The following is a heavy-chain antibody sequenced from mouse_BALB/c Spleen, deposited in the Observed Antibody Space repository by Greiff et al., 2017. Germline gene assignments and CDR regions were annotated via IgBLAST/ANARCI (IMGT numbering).Heavy chain of an antibody. D-gene: IGHD2-10*02. V-gene: IGHV5-2*03. Sequence: EVMLVESGGGLVQPGESLKLSCESNEYEFPSHDMSWVRQTPEKRLEWVAYISSGGGSTYYPDTVKGRFTISRDNAKNTLYLQMSSLKSEDTAMYYCARQYGNYYYAMDYWGQGTSVTVSS. CDR3: ARQYGNYYYAMDY. J-gene: IGHJ4*01. CDR1: EYEFPSHD. CDR2: ISSGGGST.